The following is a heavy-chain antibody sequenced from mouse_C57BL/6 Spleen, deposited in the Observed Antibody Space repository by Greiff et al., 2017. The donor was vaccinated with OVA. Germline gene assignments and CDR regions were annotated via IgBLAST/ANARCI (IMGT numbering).Heavy chain of an antibody. Sequence: QVQLQQPGAELVKPGASVKMSCKASGYTFTSYWITWVKQRPGQGLEWIGDIYPGSGSTNYNEKFKSKATLTVEPSSSTAYMQLSSLTSEDSAVYYCARYADDYSAWFAYWGQGTLVTVSA. CDR2: IYPGSGST. J-gene: IGHJ3*01. CDR1: GYTFTSYW. CDR3: ARYADDYSAWFAY. V-gene: IGHV1-55*01. D-gene: IGHD2-4*01.